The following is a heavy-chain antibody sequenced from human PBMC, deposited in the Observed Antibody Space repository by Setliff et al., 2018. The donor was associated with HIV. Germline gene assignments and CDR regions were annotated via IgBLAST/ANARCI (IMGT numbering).Heavy chain of an antibody. CDR3: AKSSPSIGYISDH. CDR2: ISPTGNT. D-gene: IGHD5-12*01. J-gene: IGHJ4*02. V-gene: IGHV4-61*01. Sequence: SETLSLTCTVSGGSISNSSYYWSWIRQPPGKGLEWIGYISPTGNTNYNPSLKSRVTLSTDTSKNQFSLNVRSVTAADTAVYFCAKSSPSIGYISDHWGQGTLVTVSS. CDR1: GGSISNSSYY.